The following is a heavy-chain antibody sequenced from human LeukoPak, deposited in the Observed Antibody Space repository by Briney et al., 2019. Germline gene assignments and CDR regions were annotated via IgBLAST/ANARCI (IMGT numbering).Heavy chain of an antibody. J-gene: IGHJ4*02. CDR1: GYTFINYG. V-gene: IGHV1-18*01. CDR2: VSAYADNT. CDR3: ARDCIGCHGFDY. Sequence: ASVEVSCKASGYTFINYGISWVRQAPGQGLEWMGWVSAYADNTNYVQKFQGRVTMTTDTSTSTAYMELRSLRSDDTAIYYCARDCIGCHGFDYWGQGTLVTVS. D-gene: IGHD2-15*01.